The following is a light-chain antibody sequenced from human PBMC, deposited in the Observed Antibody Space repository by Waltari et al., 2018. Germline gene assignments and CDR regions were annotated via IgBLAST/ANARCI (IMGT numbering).Light chain of an antibody. Sequence: SYVLTQPPSVSVGPGQTAMIPCGGNNIGSKSGHWYRQRPGQAPMLVVYDDGDRPSGIPERFSGSNSGDTATLTISRVEAGDEADYYCQVWDRSRDQWVFGGGTKLTVL. V-gene: IGLV3-21*02. CDR3: QVWDRSRDQWV. CDR1: NIGSKS. J-gene: IGLJ3*02. CDR2: DDG.